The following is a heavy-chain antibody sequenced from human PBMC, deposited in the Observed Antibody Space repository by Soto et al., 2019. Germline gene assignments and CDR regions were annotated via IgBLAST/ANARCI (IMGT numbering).Heavy chain of an antibody. V-gene: IGHV5-51*01. J-gene: IGHJ6*02. Sequence: GESLKISFKGSGYSFTSYWIGWVRQMPGKGLEWMGIIYPGDSDTRYSPSFQGQVTISADKPISTAYLQWSSLKASDTAMYYCARHGGEYYYYYGMDVWGQGTTVTVSS. CDR2: IYPGDSDT. CDR1: GYSFTSYW. D-gene: IGHD2-15*01. CDR3: ARHGGEYYYYYGMDV.